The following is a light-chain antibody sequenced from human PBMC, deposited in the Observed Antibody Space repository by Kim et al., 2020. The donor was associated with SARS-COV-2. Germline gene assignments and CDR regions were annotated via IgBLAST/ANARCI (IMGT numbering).Light chain of an antibody. CDR1: QGIGRY. CDR2: TAS. CDR3: QQLNTYPYT. V-gene: IGKV1-9*01. Sequence: STSVGDRVTITCRAGQGIGRYLAWYQQMPGEAPKVLIHTASTLQTVVPSRFSGSGSGTDFALTISSLQPEDSATYFCQQLNTYPYTFGQGTKLEI. J-gene: IGKJ2*01.